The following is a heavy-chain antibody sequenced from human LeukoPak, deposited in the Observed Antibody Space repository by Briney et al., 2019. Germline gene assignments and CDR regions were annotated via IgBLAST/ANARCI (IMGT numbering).Heavy chain of an antibody. CDR2: IYYSGST. Sequence: SETLSLTCTVSGGSISSSSYYWGWIRQPPGKGLEWIGSIYYSGSTYYNPSLKSRVTISVDTSKNQFSLKLSSVTAADTAVYYCARQPIVVVPAACYMDVWGKGTTVTVS. V-gene: IGHV4-39*01. CDR1: GGSISSSSYY. CDR3: ARQPIVVVPAACYMDV. D-gene: IGHD2-2*01. J-gene: IGHJ6*03.